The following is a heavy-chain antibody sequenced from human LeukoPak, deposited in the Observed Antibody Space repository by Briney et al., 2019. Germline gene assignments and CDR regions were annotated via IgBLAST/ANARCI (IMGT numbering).Heavy chain of an antibody. J-gene: IGHJ4*02. CDR3: AAQRSVWGSYSSFDY. CDR2: IYYSGST. CDR1: GGSISSSSYY. V-gene: IGHV4-39*07. D-gene: IGHD7-27*01. Sequence: PSETLSLTCTVSGGSISSSSYYWGWIRQPPGKGLEWIGSIYYSGSTYYNSSLKSRLTISVDTSKNQVSLKVNSVTAADTAIYYCAAQRSVWGSYSSFDYWGQGTLVTVSS.